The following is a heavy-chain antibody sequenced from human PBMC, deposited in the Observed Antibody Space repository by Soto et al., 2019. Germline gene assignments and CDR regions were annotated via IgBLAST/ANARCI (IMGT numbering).Heavy chain of an antibody. CDR1: GYTFTSYG. V-gene: IGHV1-18*01. Sequence: QVQLVQSGAEVKKPGASVKVSCKASGYTFTSYGISWVRQAPGQGLEWMGWISAYNGNTNYAQKLQGRVTMTSDTSTSTAYMELRSLRSDDTAVYYCARDRWNDYVWGSYHIDYWGQGTLVTVSS. D-gene: IGHD3-16*02. CDR3: ARDRWNDYVWGSYHIDY. CDR2: ISAYNGNT. J-gene: IGHJ4*02.